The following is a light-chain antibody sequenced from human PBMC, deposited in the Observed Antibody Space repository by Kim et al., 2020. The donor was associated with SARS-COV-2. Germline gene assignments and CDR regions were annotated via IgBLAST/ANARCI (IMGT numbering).Light chain of an antibody. J-gene: IGLJ3*02. CDR2: DVS. V-gene: IGLV2-14*03. Sequence: GQSSTISCTGTSSDVGGYNYVSWYQQHPGKAPKLMIYDVSNRPSGVSNRFSGSKSGNTASLTISGLQAEDEADYYCSSYTSSSTRVFGGGTKLTVL. CDR3: SSYTSSSTRV. CDR1: SSDVGGYNY.